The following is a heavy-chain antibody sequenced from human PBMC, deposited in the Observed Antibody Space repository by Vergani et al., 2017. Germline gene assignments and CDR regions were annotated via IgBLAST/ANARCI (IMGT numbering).Heavy chain of an antibody. CDR3: ARGLTDYDSGWYSPGWFDP. CDR2: LYNPGNT. J-gene: IGHJ5*02. Sequence: QLQLKESGPGLVKPSETLSLTCDVSGGSVTSTSYHWAWTRLPPGKGLEWIGSLYNPGNTYYNSSLESRLSLSVDTSTNQFFMRLKSVTAADTAVYYCARGLTDYDSGWYSPGWFDPWGEGITVIVSS. V-gene: IGHV4-39*01. CDR1: GGSVTSTSYH. D-gene: IGHD6-19*01.